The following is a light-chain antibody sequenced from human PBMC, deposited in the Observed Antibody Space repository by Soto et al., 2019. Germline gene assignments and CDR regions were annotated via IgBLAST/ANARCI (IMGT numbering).Light chain of an antibody. V-gene: IGKV3-20*01. Sequence: EVVLTQSPGTLSLSPGERASLSCRASQSINSDYLAWYQQRPGQAPRLLIYGASSRATGLPDRFSGGGSGTDFTLIISRLEPEDFAVYYCQQYSNSPRTFGQGTKLEIK. CDR3: QQYSNSPRT. CDR1: QSINSDY. CDR2: GAS. J-gene: IGKJ2*01.